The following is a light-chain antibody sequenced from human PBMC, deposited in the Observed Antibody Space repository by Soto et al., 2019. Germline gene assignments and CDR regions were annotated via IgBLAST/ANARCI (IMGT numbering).Light chain of an antibody. CDR3: SSSAGSNPYV. V-gene: IGLV2-8*01. CDR1: TNDVGGYDF. J-gene: IGLJ1*01. Sequence: QSVLTQPPSASGSPGQSVTISCTGTTNDVGGYDFVSWYQQHPGKAPKLVIYEVSKRPSGVPDRFSGSKSGNTASLTVSGLQTEDEADYYCSSSAGSNPYVFGTGTKVTVL. CDR2: EVS.